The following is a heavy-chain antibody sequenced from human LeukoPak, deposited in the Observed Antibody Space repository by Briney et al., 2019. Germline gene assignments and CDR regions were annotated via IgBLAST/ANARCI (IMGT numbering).Heavy chain of an antibody. J-gene: IGHJ5*02. CDR1: GFTFNSYW. Sequence: PGGSLRLSCAASGFTFNSYWMSWVRQAPGKGLEWVANIKQDGSEKYYVDSVKGRFTISRDNAKNSLYLQINSLRAEDTAVYYCARAPAPHRSSTSCYGYFRFDPWGQGTLVTVSS. CDR2: IKQDGSEK. V-gene: IGHV3-7*01. D-gene: IGHD2-2*01. CDR3: ARAPAPHRSSTSCYGYFRFDP.